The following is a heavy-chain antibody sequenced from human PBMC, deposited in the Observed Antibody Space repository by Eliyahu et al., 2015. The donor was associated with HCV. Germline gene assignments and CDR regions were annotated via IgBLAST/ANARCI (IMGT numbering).Heavy chain of an antibody. J-gene: IGHJ3*02. Sequence: EVQLVQSGAEVKKPGESXRISCKGSGYSFTSYWISWVXQMPGKGLEWMGRIDLSDSYTDYSPSFQGHVTISADKSITTAYLQWSSLKASDTAMYYCARLGGIAVAGDAFDIWGQGTMVIVSS. D-gene: IGHD6-19*01. CDR1: GYSFTSYW. CDR3: ARLGGIAVAGDAFDI. CDR2: IDLSDSYT. V-gene: IGHV5-10-1*03.